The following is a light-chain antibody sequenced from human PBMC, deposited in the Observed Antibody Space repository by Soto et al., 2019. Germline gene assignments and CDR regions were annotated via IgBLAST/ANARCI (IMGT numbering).Light chain of an antibody. CDR3: CSYTSSCFYV. CDR1: SRDVGAYDY. J-gene: IGLJ1*01. V-gene: IGLV2-14*01. Sequence: QSALTQPASVSGSPGQSITISCTGTSRDVGAYDYVSWYQQHPGKAPKLMIYEVRNRPSGVSNRFSGSKSAITASLTISGLQAEDEADYYCCSYTSSCFYVFGPGTKLTVL. CDR2: EVR.